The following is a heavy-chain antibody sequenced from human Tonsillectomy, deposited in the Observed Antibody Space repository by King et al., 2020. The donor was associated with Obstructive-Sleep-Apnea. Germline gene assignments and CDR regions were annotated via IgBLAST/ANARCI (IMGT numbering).Heavy chain of an antibody. V-gene: IGHV1-8*01. CDR1: GYTFTTYD. CDR2: MNPNSGNT. J-gene: IGHJ5*02. CDR3: ARPRSLKYNWFDP. Sequence: QLVQSGAEVKKPGASVKVSCKASGYTFTTYDINWVRQATGQGLEWMGWMNPNSGNTGYAQKFQGRVTMTRNTSISTAYMELSSLTSEDTAVYYCARPRSLKYNWFDPWGQGTLVTVSS. D-gene: IGHD6-13*01.